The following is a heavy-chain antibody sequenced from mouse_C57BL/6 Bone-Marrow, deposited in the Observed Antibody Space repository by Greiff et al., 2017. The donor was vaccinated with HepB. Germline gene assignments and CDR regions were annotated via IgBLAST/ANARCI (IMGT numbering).Heavy chain of an antibody. Sequence: VQLQQPGAELVRPGSSVKLSCKASGYTFTSYWMDWVKQRPGQGLEWIGNIYPSDIETHYNQKFKDKATLTVDKSSSTAYMQLSSLTSEDSAVYYCARGGLTGGYWGPGTTLTVSS. CDR1: GYTFTSYW. CDR2: IYPSDIET. V-gene: IGHV1-61*01. D-gene: IGHD3-1*01. J-gene: IGHJ2*01. CDR3: ARGGLTGGY.